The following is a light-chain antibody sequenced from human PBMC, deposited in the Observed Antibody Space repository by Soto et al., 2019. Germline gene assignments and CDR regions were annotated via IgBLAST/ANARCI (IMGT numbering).Light chain of an antibody. CDR1: QGIDDF. J-gene: IGKJ4*01. Sequence: IQMTQSPASLSASVGDGTTISCRASQGIDDFLAWYQHTPGKVPTLLIYATSTLRSGVPSRFSGSRSGTEFTLTISSLQSEDVAIYYCQQYNTAPLTFGGGTKVDIK. CDR3: QQYNTAPLT. V-gene: IGKV1-27*01. CDR2: ATS.